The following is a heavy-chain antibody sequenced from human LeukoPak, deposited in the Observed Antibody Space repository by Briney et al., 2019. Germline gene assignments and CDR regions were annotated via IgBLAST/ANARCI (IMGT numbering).Heavy chain of an antibody. Sequence: PGGSLRLSCAASGFTVSSNYMTWVRQAPGKGLEWVSVIYSGGSTYFADSVKGRFTISRDNSKNTLYLQMNSLRAEDTAVYYCAKFSSSGYYTPLFDYWGQGTLVTVSS. D-gene: IGHD3-22*01. CDR3: AKFSSSGYYTPLFDY. CDR1: GFTVSSNY. V-gene: IGHV3-66*01. J-gene: IGHJ4*02. CDR2: IYSGGST.